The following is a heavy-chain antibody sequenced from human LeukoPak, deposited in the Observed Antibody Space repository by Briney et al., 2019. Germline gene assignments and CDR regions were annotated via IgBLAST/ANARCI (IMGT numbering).Heavy chain of an antibody. D-gene: IGHD6-13*01. Sequence: PSETLSLTCAVYGGSFSGYYWSWIRQPPGKGLEWIGEINHSGSTNYNPSLKSRVTISVDTSKNQFSLKLSSVTAADTAVYYCARGYSSSWIFSSRFFAQERKVAKTNRGEFDYWGQGTLVTVSS. V-gene: IGHV4-34*01. CDR1: GGSFSGYY. CDR2: INHSGST. J-gene: IGHJ4*02. CDR3: ARGYSSSWIFSSRFFAQERKVAKTNRGEFDY.